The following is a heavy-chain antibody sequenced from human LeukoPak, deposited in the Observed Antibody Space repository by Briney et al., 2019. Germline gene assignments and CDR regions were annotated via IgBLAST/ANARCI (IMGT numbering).Heavy chain of an antibody. Sequence: SEILSLTCTVSGGSISSGGYYWSWIRQHPGKGLEWIGYIYYSGSTYYNPSLKSRVTISVDTSKNQFSLKLSSVTAADTAVYYCAGLYSSGWYEEGHWFDPWGQGTLVTVSS. D-gene: IGHD6-19*01. J-gene: IGHJ5*02. CDR3: AGLYSSGWYEEGHWFDP. CDR2: IYYSGST. CDR1: GGSISSGGYY. V-gene: IGHV4-31*03.